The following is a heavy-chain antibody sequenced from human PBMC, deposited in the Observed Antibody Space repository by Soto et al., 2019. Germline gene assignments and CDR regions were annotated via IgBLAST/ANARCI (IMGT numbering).Heavy chain of an antibody. V-gene: IGHV6-1*01. CDR3: AREPSRYSWNYNHFDY. Sequence: SQTLSLTCAISGDSVSSNSAAWNWIRQSPSRGLEWLGRTYYRSKWYNDYAVSVKSRITINPDTSKNQFSLQLNSVTPEDTAVYHCAREPSRYSWNYNHFDYWGQGTLVTVSS. J-gene: IGHJ4*02. CDR1: GDSVSSNSAA. D-gene: IGHD1-7*01. CDR2: TYYRSKWYN.